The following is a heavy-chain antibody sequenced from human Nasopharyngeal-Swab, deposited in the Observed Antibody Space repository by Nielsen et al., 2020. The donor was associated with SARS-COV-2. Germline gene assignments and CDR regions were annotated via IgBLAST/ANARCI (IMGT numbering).Heavy chain of an antibody. D-gene: IGHD2-2*01. CDR3: ARCRDIVVVPAARPYYYYGMDV. Sequence: VRQAPGKGLEWVAVISYDGSNNDYADSVKGRFSISRDNSKNALYLQMNSLRAEDTAMYHCARCRDIVVVPAARPYYYYGMDVWGQGTTVTVSS. J-gene: IGHJ6*02. V-gene: IGHV3-30-3*01. CDR2: ISYDGSNN.